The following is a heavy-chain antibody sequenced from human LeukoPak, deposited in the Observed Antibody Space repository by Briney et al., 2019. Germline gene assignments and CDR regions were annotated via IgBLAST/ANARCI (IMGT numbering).Heavy chain of an antibody. J-gene: IGHJ4*02. D-gene: IGHD5-18*01. CDR3: AKDDRSGGYRYGSYYFDY. CDR2: ISGSGGST. V-gene: IGHV3-23*01. CDR1: GFTFSSYA. Sequence: PGGSLRLSCAASGFTFSSYAMSWVRQAPGKGLEWVSAISGSGGSTYYADSVKGRFTISRDNSKNTLYLQMNSLRAEDTAVYYCAKDDRSGGYRYGSYYFDYWGQGTLVTVSS.